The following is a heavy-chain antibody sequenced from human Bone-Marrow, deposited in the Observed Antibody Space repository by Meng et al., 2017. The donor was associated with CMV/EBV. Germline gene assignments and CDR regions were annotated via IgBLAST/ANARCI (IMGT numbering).Heavy chain of an antibody. CDR2: IYYSGST. CDR3: ASQNILYYDFWSGYYDAFDI. CDR1: GGSISSSSYY. V-gene: IGHV4-39*07. J-gene: IGHJ3*02. D-gene: IGHD3-3*01. Sequence: SETLSLTCTVSGGSISSSSYYWGWIRQPPGKGLEWIGSIYYSGSTYYNPSLKSRVTISVDTSKNQFSLKLGSVTAADTAVYYCASQNILYYDFWSGYYDAFDIWGQGTMVTVSS.